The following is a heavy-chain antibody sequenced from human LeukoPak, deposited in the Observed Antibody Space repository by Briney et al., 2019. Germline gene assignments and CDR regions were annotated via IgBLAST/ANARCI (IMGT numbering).Heavy chain of an antibody. CDR1: GFTFSSYG. CDR3: ARDSGIMITFGYDY. D-gene: IGHD3-16*01. J-gene: IGHJ4*02. CDR2: ISSSLSNI. V-gene: IGHV3-48*04. Sequence: PGGSLRLSCAASGFTFSSYGMHWVRQAPGKGLEWVSYISSSLSNIYYADSVKGRFTISWDNAKNSLYLQMNSLRAEDTAVYYCARDSGIMITFGYDYWGQGTLVTVSS.